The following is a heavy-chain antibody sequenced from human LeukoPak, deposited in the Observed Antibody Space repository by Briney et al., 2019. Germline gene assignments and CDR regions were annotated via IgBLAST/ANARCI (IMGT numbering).Heavy chain of an antibody. CDR1: GFTFSSYG. CDR3: AKAWDHYYGSGSYDYYYYYYMDV. V-gene: IGHV3-30*02. Sequence: GGSLRLSCAASGFTFSSYGMHWVRQAPGKGLEWVAFIRYDGSNKYYADSVKGRFTISRDSSKNTLYLQMNSLRAEDTAVYYCAKAWDHYYGSGSYDYYYYYYMDVWGKGTTVTVSS. CDR2: IRYDGSNK. D-gene: IGHD3-10*01. J-gene: IGHJ6*03.